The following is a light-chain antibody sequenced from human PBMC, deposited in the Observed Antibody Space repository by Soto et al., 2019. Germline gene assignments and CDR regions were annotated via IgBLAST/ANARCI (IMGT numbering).Light chain of an antibody. V-gene: IGKV3-20*01. CDR2: GAS. CDR3: QQYGSSPYT. Sequence: EIVLTQSPGTLPLSPGERATLSCRASQSVSSSYLAWYQQKPGQSPRLLIYGASSRATGIPDRFSGSGSGTDFTLNISRLEPEDFAGYYCQQYGSSPYTFGQGTKLDI. CDR1: QSVSSSY. J-gene: IGKJ2*01.